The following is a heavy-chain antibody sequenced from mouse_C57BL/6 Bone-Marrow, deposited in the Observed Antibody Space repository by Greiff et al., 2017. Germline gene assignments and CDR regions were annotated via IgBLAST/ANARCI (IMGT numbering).Heavy chain of an antibody. CDR3: ARCYYGSSSYYAMDY. V-gene: IGHV1-26*01. D-gene: IGHD1-1*01. CDR1: GYTFTDYY. J-gene: IGHJ4*01. CDR2: INPNNGGT. Sequence: VQLKQSGPELVKPGASVKISCKASGYTFTDYYMNWVKQSHGKSLEWIGDINPNNGGTSYNQKFKGKATLTVDKSSSTAYMELRSLTSEDSAVYYCARCYYGSSSYYAMDYWGQGTSVTVSS.